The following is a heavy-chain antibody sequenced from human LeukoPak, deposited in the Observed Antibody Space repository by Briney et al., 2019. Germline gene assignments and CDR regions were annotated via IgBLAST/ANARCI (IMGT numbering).Heavy chain of an antibody. D-gene: IGHD5-18*01. V-gene: IGHV4-59*01. CDR3: ARVGHDTAMVMVTRHFDY. Sequence: SETPSLTCTVSGGSISSYYWSWLRQPPGKGLEWIGYIYYSGSTNYNPSLKSRVTISVDTSKNQFSLKLSSVTAADTAVYYCARVGHDTAMVMVTRHFDYWGQGTLVTVSS. CDR1: GGSISSYY. CDR2: IYYSGST. J-gene: IGHJ4*02.